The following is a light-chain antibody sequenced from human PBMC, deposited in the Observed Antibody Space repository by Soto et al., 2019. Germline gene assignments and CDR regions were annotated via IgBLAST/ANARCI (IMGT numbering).Light chain of an antibody. Sequence: IVMKYSPSTLSLSPEERATLSCRASQSVSSNLAWYQQKPGQAPRLLIYDASNRATGIPDRFSGSGSGTDFTLTISRLEPEDFAVYYCQQYGSSLLTFGGGTKVDIK. J-gene: IGKJ4*01. V-gene: IGKV3-20*01. CDR2: DAS. CDR3: QQYGSSLLT. CDR1: QSVSSN.